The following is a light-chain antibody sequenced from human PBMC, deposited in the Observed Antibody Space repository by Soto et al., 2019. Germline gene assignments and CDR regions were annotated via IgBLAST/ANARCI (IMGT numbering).Light chain of an antibody. Sequence: SALTQPASVSGSPGQSITISCTGTSSDVGGYNYVSWYQQHPGKAPKLMIYEVSRRPSGVSSRFSGSKSGNTASLTISGLQAEDEADYYCSSYTSSSTDVFGAGTKLTVL. V-gene: IGLV2-14*01. CDR1: SSDVGGYNY. CDR2: EVS. J-gene: IGLJ1*01. CDR3: SSYTSSSTDV.